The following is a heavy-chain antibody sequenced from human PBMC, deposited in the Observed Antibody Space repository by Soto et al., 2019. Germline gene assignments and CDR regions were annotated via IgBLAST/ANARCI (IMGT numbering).Heavy chain of an antibody. J-gene: IGHJ5*02. Sequence: SETLSLTCTVSGGSISSYYWSWIRQPPGKGLEWIGYIYYSGSTNYNPSLKSRVTISVDTSKNQFSLKLSSVTAADTAVYYCARVGVTGYSSSWYLNWFDPWGQGTLVTVSS. CDR3: ARVGVTGYSSSWYLNWFDP. CDR1: GGSISSYY. CDR2: IYYSGST. V-gene: IGHV4-59*01. D-gene: IGHD6-13*01.